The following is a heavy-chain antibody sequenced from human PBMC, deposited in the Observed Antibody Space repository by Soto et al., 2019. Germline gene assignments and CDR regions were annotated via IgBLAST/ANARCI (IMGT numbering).Heavy chain of an antibody. D-gene: IGHD3-3*01. J-gene: IGHJ5*02. CDR3: ATGLRKLRFLEWLLEAWFDP. CDR1: GYTLTELS. CDR2: FDPEDGET. Sequence: GASVKVSCKVSGYTLTELSMHWVRQAPGKGLEWMGGFDPEDGETIYAQKFQGRVTMTEDTSTDTAYMELSSLRSKDTAVYYCATGLRKLRFLEWLLEAWFDPWGQGTLVTVSS. V-gene: IGHV1-24*01.